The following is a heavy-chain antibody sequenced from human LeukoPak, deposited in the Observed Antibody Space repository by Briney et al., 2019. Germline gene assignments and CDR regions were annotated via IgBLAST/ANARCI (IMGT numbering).Heavy chain of an antibody. V-gene: IGHV1-2*02. Sequence: ASVKVSCKASGYTFTGYYMHWVRQAPGQGLEWMGWINPNSGGTNYAQKFQGRVTTTRDTSISTAYMELSRLRSDDTAVYYCARTSMIVVVSPFDYWGQGTLVTVSS. CDR3: ARTSMIVVVSPFDY. CDR2: INPNSGGT. J-gene: IGHJ4*02. CDR1: GYTFTGYY. D-gene: IGHD3-22*01.